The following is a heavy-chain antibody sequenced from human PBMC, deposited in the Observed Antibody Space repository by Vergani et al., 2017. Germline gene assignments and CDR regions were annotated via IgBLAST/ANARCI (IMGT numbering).Heavy chain of an antibody. CDR1: EYSLGNYW. J-gene: IGHJ4*02. Sequence: EAELVQSGPERRKPGESLKIFCKGSEYSLGNYWIGWVRQMPGKVLEWMGIIYPADSDTRYRPSFQGQVTIPADKSISTAFLQWDSLKASDTALYYCARHTTYTDSWGQGTLVTVSS. CDR2: IYPADSDT. D-gene: IGHD1-1*01. CDR3: ARHTTYTDS. V-gene: IGHV5-51*01.